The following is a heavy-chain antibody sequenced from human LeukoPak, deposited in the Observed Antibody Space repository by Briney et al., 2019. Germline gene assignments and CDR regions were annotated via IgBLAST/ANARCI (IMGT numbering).Heavy chain of an antibody. CDR1: GYTFTSYG. Sequence: ASVKVSCKASGYTFTSYGISWVRQAPGQGLEWMGWISAYNGNTNYAQKLQGRVTMTTDTSTSTAYMELRSLRSDDTAVYHCARDRVYYDFWSGYYKNKGDAFDIWGQGTMVTVSS. J-gene: IGHJ3*02. CDR2: ISAYNGNT. D-gene: IGHD3-3*01. V-gene: IGHV1-18*01. CDR3: ARDRVYYDFWSGYYKNKGDAFDI.